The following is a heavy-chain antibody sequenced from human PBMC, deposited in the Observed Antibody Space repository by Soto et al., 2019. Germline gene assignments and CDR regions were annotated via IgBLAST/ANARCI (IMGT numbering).Heavy chain of an antibody. CDR1: GFTFSTYA. CDR3: AKDSSCWYLEYFQH. V-gene: IGHV3-23*01. D-gene: IGHD6-19*01. Sequence: GGSLRLSCTASGFTFSTYAMSWVRQAPGKGLEWVSAISGNGGSTYYADSVKGRFTISRDNSKNTLYLQMNSLRAADKAVSYCAKDSSCWYLEYFQHWGQGTLVTVSS. CDR2: ISGNGGST. J-gene: IGHJ1*01.